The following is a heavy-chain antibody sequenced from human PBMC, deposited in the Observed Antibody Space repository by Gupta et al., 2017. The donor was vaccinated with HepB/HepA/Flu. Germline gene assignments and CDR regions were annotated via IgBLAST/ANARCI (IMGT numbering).Heavy chain of an antibody. CDR1: GFTFSDYF. V-gene: IGHV3-11*01. CDR2: ISGGSLHI. J-gene: IGHJ3*02. D-gene: IGHD3-3*01. CDR3: ARRNDFWSGYQNFDI. Sequence: QVQLVESGGGLVKPGGSLRLSCKASGFTFSDYFMSWIRQVPGKGLEWVSSISGGSLHIDSADSLKGRFSVSRDNTINSLYLQMNSLRAEDTAVYYCARRNDFWSGYQNFDIWGQGTVVTVSS.